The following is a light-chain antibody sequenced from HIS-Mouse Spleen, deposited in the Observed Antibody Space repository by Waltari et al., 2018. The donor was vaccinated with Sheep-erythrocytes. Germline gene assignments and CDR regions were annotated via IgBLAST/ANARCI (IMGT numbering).Light chain of an antibody. CDR1: KLGDKY. Sequence: SYELTQPPSVSVSTGQTARITCSGDKLGDKYACWYQQKPGQSPVLVIYQDSKRPSGIPERFSGSNSGNTATLTISGTQAMDEADYYCQAWDSSTAWVFGGGTKLTVL. V-gene: IGLV3-1*01. J-gene: IGLJ3*02. CDR2: QDS. CDR3: QAWDSSTAWV.